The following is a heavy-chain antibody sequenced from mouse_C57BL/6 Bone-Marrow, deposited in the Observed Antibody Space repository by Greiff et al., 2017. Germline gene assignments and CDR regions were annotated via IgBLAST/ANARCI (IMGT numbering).Heavy chain of an antibody. CDR1: GFNIKDDY. V-gene: IGHV1-69*01. CDR3: ARGGY. Sequence: VQLQQSGAELVRPGASVKLSCTASGFNIKDDYMHWVKQRPEQGLEWIGEIDPSDSYTNYNQKFKGKSTLTVDKSSSTAYMQLSSLTSEDSAVYYCARGGYWGQGTTLTVSS. J-gene: IGHJ2*01. CDR2: IDPSDSYT.